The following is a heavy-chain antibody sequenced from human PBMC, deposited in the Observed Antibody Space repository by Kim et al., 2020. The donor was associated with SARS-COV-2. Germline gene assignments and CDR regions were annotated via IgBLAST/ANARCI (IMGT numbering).Heavy chain of an antibody. CDR1: GFTFSSYG. D-gene: IGHD1-26*01. CDR2: IWYDGSNK. J-gene: IGHJ4*02. Sequence: GGSLRLSCAASGFTFSSYGMHWVRQAPGKGLEWVAVIWYDGSNKYYADSVKGRFTISRDNSKNTLYLQMNSLRAEDTAVYYCARDILVGATPNFDYWGQGTLVTVSS. V-gene: IGHV3-33*01. CDR3: ARDILVGATPNFDY.